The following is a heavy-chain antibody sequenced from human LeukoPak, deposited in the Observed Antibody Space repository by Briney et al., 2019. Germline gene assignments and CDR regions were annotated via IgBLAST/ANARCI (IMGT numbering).Heavy chain of an antibody. CDR2: IHEDGSDK. CDR1: GFTFSSHW. V-gene: IGHV3-7*01. CDR3: AREGRSSGWYYFDY. J-gene: IGHJ4*02. D-gene: IGHD6-19*01. Sequence: GGSLRLSCAASGFTFSSHWMNWVRQAPGKGLEWVANIHEDGSDKYYVDSVKGRFTVSRDNAKNSLYLQMNSLRAEDTAVYYCAREGRSSGWYYFDYWGQGTLVTVSS.